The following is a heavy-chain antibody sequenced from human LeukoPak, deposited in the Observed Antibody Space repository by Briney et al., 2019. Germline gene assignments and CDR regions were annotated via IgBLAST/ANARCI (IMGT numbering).Heavy chain of an antibody. CDR3: ARVVDYNNYYFDY. V-gene: IGHV1-2*02. Sequence: ASVKVSCKASGYTFTGYYMYWVRQAPGQGLEWMGWINPNSGGTNYAQKFQGRVTMTRDTSISTAYMELSRLRSDDTAVYYCARVVDYNNYYFDYWGQGTLVTVSS. D-gene: IGHD4-11*01. CDR1: GYTFTGYY. CDR2: INPNSGGT. J-gene: IGHJ4*02.